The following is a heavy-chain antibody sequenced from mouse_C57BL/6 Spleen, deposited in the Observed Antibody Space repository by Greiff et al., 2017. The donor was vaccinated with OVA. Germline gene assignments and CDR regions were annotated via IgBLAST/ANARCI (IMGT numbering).Heavy chain of an antibody. J-gene: IGHJ4*01. CDR3: ARKKVLYYDYEDYAMDY. CDR2: IWSGGST. D-gene: IGHD2-4*01. V-gene: IGHV2-2*01. CDR1: GFSLTSYG. Sequence: VMLVESGPGLVQPSQSLSITCTVSGFSLTSYGVHWVRQSPGKGLEWLGVIWSGGSTDYNAAFISRLSISKDNSKSQVFFKMNSLQADDTAIYYCARKKVLYYDYEDYAMDYWGQGTSVTVSS.